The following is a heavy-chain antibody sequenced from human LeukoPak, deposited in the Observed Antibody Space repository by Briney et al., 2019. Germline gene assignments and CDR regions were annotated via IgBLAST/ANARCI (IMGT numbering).Heavy chain of an antibody. CDR2: INAGNGNT. Sequence: GASVKVSCKASGYTFTNYAMHWVRQAPGQRLEWMGWINAGNGNTKYSQKFQGRVTITRDTSASTAYMELSSLRSEDTAVYYCARGHGTAMVTDYYYGMDVWGQGTTVTVSS. D-gene: IGHD5-18*01. J-gene: IGHJ6*02. V-gene: IGHV1-3*01. CDR3: ARGHGTAMVTDYYYGMDV. CDR1: GYTFTNYA.